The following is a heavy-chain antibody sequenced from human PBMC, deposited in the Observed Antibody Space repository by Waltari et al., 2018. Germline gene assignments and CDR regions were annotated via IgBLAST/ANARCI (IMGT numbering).Heavy chain of an antibody. CDR3: ARELRIEYSSSSGWFDP. CDR2: IYHSGST. J-gene: IGHJ5*02. D-gene: IGHD6-6*01. V-gene: IGHV4-31*03. Sequence: QVQLQESGPGLVKPSQTLSLPCTFSGGSISSGGYYWSWIRQHPGKGLEWIGYIYHSGSTYYNPSLKSRVTISVDRSKNQFSLKLSSVTAADTAVYYCARELRIEYSSSSGWFDPWGQGTLVTVSS. CDR1: GGSISSGGYY.